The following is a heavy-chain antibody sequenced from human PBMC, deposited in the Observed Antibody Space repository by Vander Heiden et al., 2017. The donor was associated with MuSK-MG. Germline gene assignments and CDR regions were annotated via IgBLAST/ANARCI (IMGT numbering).Heavy chain of an antibody. J-gene: IGHJ6*03. V-gene: IGHV3-30-3*01. CDR1: GFTFSRYG. CDR3: AREGSRSSCYPQNYYYYYMDV. Sequence: QVQLVESGGGVVQPGRSLRLSCAASGFTFSRYGMHWVRQAPGKGLEWVAVISYDGCSKYYADSVKGRFTISRDNSKNTLYLQMNSLRAEDTAVYYCAREGSRSSCYPQNYYYYYMDVWGRGTTVTVSS. D-gene: IGHD2-15*01. CDR2: ISYDGCSK.